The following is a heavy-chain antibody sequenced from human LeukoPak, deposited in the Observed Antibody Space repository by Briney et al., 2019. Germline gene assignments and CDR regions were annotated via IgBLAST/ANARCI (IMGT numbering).Heavy chain of an antibody. CDR2: ISGSDGST. CDR1: GFTFSDYY. Sequence: GGSLRLSCAASGFTFSDYYMSWIRQAPGKGLEWVSTISGSDGSTYYADSVKGRFTISRDNSKNTLYLQMNSLRTEDTAVYYCAKVGMTAALLSYWGQGTLVTVSS. V-gene: IGHV3-23*01. D-gene: IGHD6-13*01. J-gene: IGHJ4*02. CDR3: AKVGMTAALLSY.